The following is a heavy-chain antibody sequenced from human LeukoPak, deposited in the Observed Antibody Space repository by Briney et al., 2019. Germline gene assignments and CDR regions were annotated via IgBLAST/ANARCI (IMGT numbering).Heavy chain of an antibody. CDR3: ARTGSSWPLYYYYYMDV. V-gene: IGHV4-59*01. J-gene: IGHJ6*03. D-gene: IGHD6-13*01. CDR2: VSDSGST. Sequence: SETLSLTCSVSGDSISGYFWSWIRQPPGKGLEWIGYVSDSGSTNYNPSLKSRVTVSVDTSKDQFSLKLTSVTAADTAVYYCARTGSSWPLYYYYYMDVWGKGTTVTVSS. CDR1: GDSISGYF.